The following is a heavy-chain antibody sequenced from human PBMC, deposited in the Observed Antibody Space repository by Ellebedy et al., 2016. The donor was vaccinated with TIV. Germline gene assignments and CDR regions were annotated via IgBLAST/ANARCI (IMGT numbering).Heavy chain of an antibody. CDR3: AKVLTAQYRPLDY. CDR1: GFTFGDHY. J-gene: IGHJ4*02. D-gene: IGHD1-20*01. V-gene: IGHV3-11*01. Sequence: GGSLRLSXAASGFTFGDHYMTWIRQAPGKGLEWISYITGSGSTIYYADSVKGRFIISRDNAKNSLYLQMNSLRAEDTAVYYCAKVLTAQYRPLDYWGRGTLVTVSS. CDR2: ITGSGSTI.